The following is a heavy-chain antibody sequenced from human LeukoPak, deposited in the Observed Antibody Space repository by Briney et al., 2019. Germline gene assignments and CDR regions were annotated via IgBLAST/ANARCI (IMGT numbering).Heavy chain of an antibody. Sequence: ASVKVSCKASGYTFASYYMHWVRQAPGQGLEWMGIINPSGGSTSYAQKFQGRVTMTRDMSTSTVYMELSSLRSEDTAVYYCATTGTDGKTPDYWGQGTLVTVSS. CDR1: GYTFASYY. CDR3: ATTGTDGKTPDY. D-gene: IGHD1-1*01. V-gene: IGHV1-46*01. CDR2: INPSGGST. J-gene: IGHJ4*02.